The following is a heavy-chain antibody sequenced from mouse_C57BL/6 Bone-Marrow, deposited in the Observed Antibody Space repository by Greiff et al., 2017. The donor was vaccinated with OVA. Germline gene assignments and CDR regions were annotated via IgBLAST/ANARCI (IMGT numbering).Heavy chain of an antibody. D-gene: IGHD1-1*01. CDR2: IYPGNSDT. CDR3: TRERSNYYGSSYDWYFDV. Sequence: EVQLQQSGTVLARPGASVKMSCKTSGYTFTSYWMHWVKQGPGQGLEWIGAIYPGNSDTSYNQKFKGKAKLTAVTSASTAYMELSSLTNEDSAVYYCTRERSNYYGSSYDWYFDVWGTGTTVTVSS. CDR1: GYTFTSYW. V-gene: IGHV1-5*01. J-gene: IGHJ1*03.